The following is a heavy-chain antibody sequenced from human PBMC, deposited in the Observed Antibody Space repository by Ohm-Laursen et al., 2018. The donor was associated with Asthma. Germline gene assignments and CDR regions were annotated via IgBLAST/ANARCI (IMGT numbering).Heavy chain of an antibody. CDR2: ISSSGSTI. J-gene: IGHJ6*02. Sequence: GSLRLSCTASGFTFSDYYMSWIRQAPGKGLEWVSYISSSGSTIYYADSVKGRFTISRDNAKNSLYLQMNSLRAEDTAVYYCAREYCTGGVCWYYYGMDVWGQGTTVTVSS. D-gene: IGHD2-8*02. CDR1: GFTFSDYY. V-gene: IGHV3-11*01. CDR3: AREYCTGGVCWYYYGMDV.